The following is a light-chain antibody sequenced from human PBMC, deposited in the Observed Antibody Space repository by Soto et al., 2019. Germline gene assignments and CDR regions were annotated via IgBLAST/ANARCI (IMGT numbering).Light chain of an antibody. CDR2: KAS. V-gene: IGKV1-5*03. Sequence: DIQMTQSPSTLSASVGDRVTITCRASQSISYWLAWYQQKPWKAPNLLIYKASTLESGAPSRFSGSGSGTEFTLTISSLQPDDFATYYCQQYNIYWTFGQGTKVELK. CDR1: QSISYW. CDR3: QQYNIYWT. J-gene: IGKJ1*01.